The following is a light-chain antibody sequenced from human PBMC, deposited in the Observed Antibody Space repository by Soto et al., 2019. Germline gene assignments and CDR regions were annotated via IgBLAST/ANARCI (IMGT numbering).Light chain of an antibody. CDR2: EVS. Sequence: QSALTQPASVSGSPGQSITISCTGTSSDVGSYNLFSWYQQHPGKAPKLMIYEVSKRPSGVSNRLSGSKTGNTASLTIPGLQAEDEADYYCCSYAGSSTFRVFGGGTKVTVL. J-gene: IGLJ3*02. CDR1: SSDVGSYNL. V-gene: IGLV2-23*02. CDR3: CSYAGSSTFRV.